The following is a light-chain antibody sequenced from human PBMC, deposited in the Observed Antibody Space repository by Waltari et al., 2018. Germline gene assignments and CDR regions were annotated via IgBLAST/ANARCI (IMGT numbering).Light chain of an antibody. Sequence: DIQMTQSPSTLSASVGDRVTITCRASQSISSWLAWYQQKPGKAPKLLIYKAASLESGVPSRFSGSGSGTEVTLTISSLQPDDFATYYCQQYNSDNPYTFGQGTKLEIK. CDR1: QSISSW. CDR2: KAA. V-gene: IGKV1-5*03. J-gene: IGKJ2*01. CDR3: QQYNSDNPYT.